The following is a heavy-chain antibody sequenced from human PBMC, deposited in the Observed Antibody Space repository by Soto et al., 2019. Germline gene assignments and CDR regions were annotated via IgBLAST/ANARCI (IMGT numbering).Heavy chain of an antibody. CDR1: GFTFSSYA. CDR2: ISYDGSNK. CDR3: ARDPLWGTAMVLWYFDL. Sequence: QVPLVESGGGVVQPGRSLRLSCAASGFTFSSYAMHWVRQAPGKGLAWVAVISYDGSNKFYADSVKGRFTISRDNSQNPLYLQMNGLRAKDTAVYYCARDPLWGTAMVLWYFDLWGRGTLVTVSS. D-gene: IGHD5-18*01. V-gene: IGHV3-30-3*01. J-gene: IGHJ2*01.